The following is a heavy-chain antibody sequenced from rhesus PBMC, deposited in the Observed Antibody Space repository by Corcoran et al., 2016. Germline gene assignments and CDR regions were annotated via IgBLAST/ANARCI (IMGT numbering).Heavy chain of an antibody. CDR3: ATGVVGIQRVQFDY. Sequence: EVQLVQSGAEVKKPGASVKISCKASGYTFTDYYLHWVRQAPGKGLEWMGRVDPADGEARHAQKFQDRVTITADTATDTAYMELSSLRSEDTAVYYCATGVVGIQRVQFDYWGQGVLVTVSS. V-gene: IGHV1-111*02. J-gene: IGHJ4*01. CDR2: VDPADGEA. D-gene: IGHD5-42*01. CDR1: GYTFTDYY.